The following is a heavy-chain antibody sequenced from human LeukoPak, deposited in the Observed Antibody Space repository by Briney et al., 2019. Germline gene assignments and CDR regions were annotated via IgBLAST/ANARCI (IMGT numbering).Heavy chain of an antibody. Sequence: SEALSLTCTVSGGSISSSSYYWGWIRQPPGKGLEWIGSIYYSGSTYYNPPLKSRVTISVDTSKNQFSLKLSSVTAADTAVYYGARHVVAAADPFDYWGQGTLVTVSS. CDR1: GGSISSSSYY. CDR3: ARHVVAAADPFDY. D-gene: IGHD6-13*01. CDR2: IYYSGST. J-gene: IGHJ4*02. V-gene: IGHV4-39*01.